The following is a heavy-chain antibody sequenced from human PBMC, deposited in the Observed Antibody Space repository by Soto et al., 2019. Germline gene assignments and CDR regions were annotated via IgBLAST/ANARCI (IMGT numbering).Heavy chain of an antibody. J-gene: IGHJ6*02. Sequence: ASVKVSCKDSGGTFSSYAISWVRQAPGQGLEWMGGIIPIFGTANYAQKFQGRVTITADESTSTAYMELSSLRSEDTAVYYCARENFVAADTAMVLQYRMDVWGQGTTVIVSS. CDR1: GGTFSSYA. V-gene: IGHV1-69*13. D-gene: IGHD5-18*01. CDR2: IIPIFGTA. CDR3: ARENFVAADTAMVLQYRMDV.